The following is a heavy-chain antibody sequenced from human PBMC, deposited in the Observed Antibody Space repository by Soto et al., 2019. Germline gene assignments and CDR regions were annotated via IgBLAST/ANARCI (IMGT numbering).Heavy chain of an antibody. CDR1: GFTFSSYA. Sequence: GGSLRLSCAASGFTFSSYAMSWVRQAPGKGLEWVSAISGSGGSTYYADSVKGRFTISRDNSKNTLYLQMNSLRAEDTAVYYCAKADRLHYGSGSYSPFDYWGQGTLVTVSS. V-gene: IGHV3-23*01. D-gene: IGHD3-10*01. CDR2: ISGSGGST. J-gene: IGHJ4*02. CDR3: AKADRLHYGSGSYSPFDY.